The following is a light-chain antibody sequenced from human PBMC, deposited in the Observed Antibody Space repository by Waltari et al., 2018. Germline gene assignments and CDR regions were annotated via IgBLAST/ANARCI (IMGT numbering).Light chain of an antibody. Sequence: DIVMTQSPDSLAVSLGERATINCKSSQSVLYSSNNKNYLAWYQQRPGQPPKLLIYWSSTRESRVPDRFSGSGSGTDFTLTISSLQAEDVAVYYCQQNYSPPYTFGQGTKLQIK. CDR2: WSS. V-gene: IGKV4-1*01. J-gene: IGKJ2*01. CDR3: QQNYSPPYT. CDR1: QSVLYSSNNKNY.